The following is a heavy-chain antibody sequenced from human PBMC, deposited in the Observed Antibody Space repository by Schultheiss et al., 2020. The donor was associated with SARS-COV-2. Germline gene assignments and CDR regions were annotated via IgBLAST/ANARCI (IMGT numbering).Heavy chain of an antibody. V-gene: IGHV1-69*04. CDR1: GDTFSNYA. Sequence: SVKVSCKASGDTFSNYAISWVRQAPGQGLEWMGRIIPVEAITKYAQKFQGRVTITADKSTSTVYMELSSLRSEDTAVYYCARGSETSWGGANWFDPWGQGTLVTVSS. CDR3: ARGSETSWGGANWFDP. J-gene: IGHJ5*02. CDR2: IIPVEAIT. D-gene: IGHD2-2*01.